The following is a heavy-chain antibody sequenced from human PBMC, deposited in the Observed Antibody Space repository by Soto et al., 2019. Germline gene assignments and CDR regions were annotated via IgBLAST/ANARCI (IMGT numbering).Heavy chain of an antibody. V-gene: IGHV1-8*01. CDR2: MNPGSGDT. CDR3: ATMATFGSLNWFDP. Sequence: GASVKVSCKASGYTFTNNHVSWVLQATGQGLEWMGWMNPGSGDTGYAQKFQGRVTMTRDISIATAYMELSSLRSDDTAIYYCATMATFGSLNWFDPWGQGTLVTVSS. J-gene: IGHJ5*02. D-gene: IGHD3-10*01. CDR1: GYTFTNNH.